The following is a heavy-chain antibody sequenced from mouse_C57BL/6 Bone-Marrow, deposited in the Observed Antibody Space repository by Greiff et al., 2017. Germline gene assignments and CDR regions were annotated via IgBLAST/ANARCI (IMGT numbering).Heavy chain of an antibody. CDR1: GFSFNTYA. J-gene: IGHJ4*01. CDR2: IRSKSNNYAT. V-gene: IGHV10-1*01. CDR3: VREGITTVVATGDYYAMDY. D-gene: IGHD1-1*01. Sequence: EVQVVESGGGLVQPKGSLKLSCAASGFSFNTYAMNWVRQAPGKGLEWVARIRSKSNNYATYYADSVKDRFTISRDDSESMLYLQMNNLKTEDTAMYYCVREGITTVVATGDYYAMDYWGQGTSVTVSS.